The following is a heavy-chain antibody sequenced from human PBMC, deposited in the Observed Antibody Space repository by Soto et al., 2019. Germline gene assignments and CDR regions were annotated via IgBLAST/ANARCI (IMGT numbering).Heavy chain of an antibody. CDR3: ARHSYGDFDVYYFDY. J-gene: IGHJ4*02. V-gene: IGHV4-59*08. D-gene: IGHD4-17*01. CDR1: GGSISSYY. CDR2: IYFSGTT. Sequence: QVQLQESGPGLVKPSETLSLTCTVSGGSISSYYWSWIRQPPGKGLEWIGYIYFSGTTNYNPSLRSRVTISVDTSKNQFSLKLSSVTAADTAVYYCARHSYGDFDVYYFDYWGQGTLVTVSS.